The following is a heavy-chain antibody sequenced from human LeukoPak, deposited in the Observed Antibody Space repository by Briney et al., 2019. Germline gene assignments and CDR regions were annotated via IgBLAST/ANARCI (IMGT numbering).Heavy chain of an antibody. CDR1: GYTFTTYG. CDR2: ISGYNGKT. D-gene: IGHD6-19*01. V-gene: IGHV1-18*01. Sequence: ASVKVSCKASGYTFTTYGISWVRQAPGQGLEWMGWISGYNGKTNYAQKLQGRVTMTTDTSTSTAYMELRSLRSDDTAVYYCARDRLSSSDRGGGYAFDIWGQGTMVAVSS. CDR3: ARDRLSSSDRGGGYAFDI. J-gene: IGHJ3*02.